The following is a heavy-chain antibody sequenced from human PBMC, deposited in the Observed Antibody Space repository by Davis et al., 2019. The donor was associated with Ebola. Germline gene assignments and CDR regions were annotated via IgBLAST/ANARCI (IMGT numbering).Heavy chain of an antibody. V-gene: IGHV7-4-1*02. CDR3: ARSPSDGSGSHKDY. CDR2: INTNTGNP. Sequence: ASVKVSCKASGYIFTSYAINWVRQAPGQGLEWMGWINTNTGNPTYAQGFTGRFVFSLDTSVSTAYLQISSLKAEDTAVYYCARSPSDGSGSHKDYWGQGTLVTVSS. D-gene: IGHD3-10*01. J-gene: IGHJ4*02. CDR1: GYIFTSYA.